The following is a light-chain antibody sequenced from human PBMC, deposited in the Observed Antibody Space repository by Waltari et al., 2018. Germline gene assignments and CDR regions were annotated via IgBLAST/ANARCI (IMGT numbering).Light chain of an antibody. J-gene: IGKJ1*01. CDR2: RAS. CDR1: QSITNW. Sequence: DIQMTQSPSTLSASVGDRVTITCRASQSITNWLAWDQQKPGKAPKLLIYRASNLESGVPSRFSGSGSGTEFTLTISSLQPDNFATYYGQQYDNYWTFGQGTKVEIK. V-gene: IGKV1-5*03. CDR3: QQYDNYWT.